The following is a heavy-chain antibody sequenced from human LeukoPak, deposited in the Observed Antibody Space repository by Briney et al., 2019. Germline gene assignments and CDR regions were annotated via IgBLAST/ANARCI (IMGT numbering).Heavy chain of an antibody. D-gene: IGHD3-3*01. CDR2: ISGSGGST. Sequence: PGGSLRLPCAASGFTFSSYAMSWVRQAPGKGLEWVSAISGSGGSTYYADSVKGRFTISRDNSKNTLYLQMNSLRAEDTAVYYCAKKLRPYDFWSGPIDYWGQGTLVTVSS. CDR3: AKKLRPYDFWSGPIDY. V-gene: IGHV3-23*01. J-gene: IGHJ4*02. CDR1: GFTFSSYA.